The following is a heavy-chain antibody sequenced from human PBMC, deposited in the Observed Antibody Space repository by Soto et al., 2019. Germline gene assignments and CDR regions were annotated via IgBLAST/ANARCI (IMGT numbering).Heavy chain of an antibody. CDR3: AREELRALEWFEHYYGMDV. Sequence: GASVKVSCKASGYTFTSYGISWVRQAPGQGLEWMGWISAYNGNTNYAQKLQGRVTMTTDTSTSTAYMELRSLRSDDTAVYYCAREELRALEWFEHYYGMDVWGQGTTVTVSS. J-gene: IGHJ6*02. CDR1: GYTFTSYG. D-gene: IGHD3-3*01. CDR2: ISAYNGNT. V-gene: IGHV1-18*01.